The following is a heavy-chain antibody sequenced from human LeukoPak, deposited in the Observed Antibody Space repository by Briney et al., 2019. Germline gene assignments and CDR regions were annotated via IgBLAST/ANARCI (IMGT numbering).Heavy chain of an antibody. J-gene: IGHJ5*02. CDR3: ARRSYYDFWSGYYREVEMSWFDP. Sequence: SVKVSCKASGGTFSSYAISWVRQAPGQGLEWMGGIIPIFGTANYAQKFQGRATITAHESTSTAYMELSSLRSEDTAVYYCARRSYYDFWSGYYREVEMSWFDPWGQGTLVTVSS. CDR2: IIPIFGTA. D-gene: IGHD3-3*01. V-gene: IGHV1-69*13. CDR1: GGTFSSYA.